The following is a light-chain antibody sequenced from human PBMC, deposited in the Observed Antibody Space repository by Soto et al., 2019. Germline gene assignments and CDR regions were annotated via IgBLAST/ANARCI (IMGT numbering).Light chain of an antibody. CDR3: SSYTTSGAQV. V-gene: IGLV2-14*03. Sequence: QSALTQPASVSGSPGQSITISCTGTSSDVGGYNYVSWYQQHPGKAPELMIYGVSTRPSGVSNRFSGSKSGNTASLTISGLQAEDEADYYCSSYTTSGAQVFGGGTKLTVL. CDR2: GVS. CDR1: SSDVGGYNY. J-gene: IGLJ2*01.